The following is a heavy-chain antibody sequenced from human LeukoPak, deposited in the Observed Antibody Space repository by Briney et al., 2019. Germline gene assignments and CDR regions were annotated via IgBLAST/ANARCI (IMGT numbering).Heavy chain of an antibody. V-gene: IGHV4-39*07. CDR2: IYYSGST. CDR1: GGSISSYY. Sequence: SETLSLTCTVSGGSISSYYWGWIRQPPGKGLEWIGSIYYSGSTYYNPSLKSRVTISVDTSKNQFSLKLSSVTAADTAVYYCAILVYSSSPGRAFDIWGQGTMVTVSS. D-gene: IGHD6-13*01. CDR3: AILVYSSSPGRAFDI. J-gene: IGHJ3*02.